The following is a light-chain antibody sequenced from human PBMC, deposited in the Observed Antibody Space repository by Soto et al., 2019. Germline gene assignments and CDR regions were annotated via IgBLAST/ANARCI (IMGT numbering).Light chain of an antibody. J-gene: IGLJ3*02. Sequence: QTVVTQEPSFSVSPGGTVTLTCGLSSGSVSTSYYPRWYQQTPGQAPRTLIYSTNTRSSGVPDRFSGSILGNKAALTITGAQADDESDYYCVLYMGSGIGVFGGGTKVTVL. CDR1: SGSVSTSYY. CDR3: VLYMGSGIGV. CDR2: STN. V-gene: IGLV8-61*01.